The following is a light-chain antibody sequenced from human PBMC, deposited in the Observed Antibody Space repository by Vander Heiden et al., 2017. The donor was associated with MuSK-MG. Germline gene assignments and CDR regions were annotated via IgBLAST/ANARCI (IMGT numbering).Light chain of an antibody. V-gene: IGLV2-11*01. CDR3: CSDAGSYV. J-gene: IGLJ1*01. CDR2: DVR. Sequence: QSALTQPRSVSGSPGQSVTISCTGTRSDVGGYHYVSWYQQHPGKAPKLMIYDVRKRPSGVPDRVSGSKSGNTASLTISGLQAEDEADYYCCSDAGSYVFGTGTKVTVL. CDR1: RSDVGGYHY.